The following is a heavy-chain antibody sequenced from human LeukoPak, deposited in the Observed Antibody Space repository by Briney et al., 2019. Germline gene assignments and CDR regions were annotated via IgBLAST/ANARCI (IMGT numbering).Heavy chain of an antibody. CDR3: AKAFRTWLQFLLDY. D-gene: IGHD5-24*01. CDR2: ISYDGSNK. J-gene: IGHJ4*02. CDR1: AFTFSSYG. V-gene: IGHV3-30*18. Sequence: GRSLRLSCAASAFTFSSYGMHWVRQAPGKGLEWVAVISYDGSNKYYADSVKGRFTISRDNSKNTLYLQMNSLRAEDTAVYYCAKAFRTWLQFLLDYWGQGTLVTVSS.